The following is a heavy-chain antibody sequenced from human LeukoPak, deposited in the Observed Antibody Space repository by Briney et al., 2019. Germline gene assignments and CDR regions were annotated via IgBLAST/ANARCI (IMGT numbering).Heavy chain of an antibody. Sequence: GGSLILSCAASGFSFSTYWMSWVRQAPGKGLEWVANIKEDGSARYYVDSVKGRFTISRDNAKNSLYLQMSSLRAEDSAAYYCARGITCDYWGQGTLVTVSS. CDR2: IKEDGSAR. D-gene: IGHD5-24*01. V-gene: IGHV3-7*04. J-gene: IGHJ4*02. CDR3: ARGITCDY. CDR1: GFSFSTYW.